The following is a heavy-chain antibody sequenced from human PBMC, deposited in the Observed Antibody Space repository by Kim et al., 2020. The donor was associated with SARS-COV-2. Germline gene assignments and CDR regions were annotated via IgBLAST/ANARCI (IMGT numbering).Heavy chain of an antibody. J-gene: IGHJ5*02. V-gene: IGHV3-11*03. D-gene: IGHD3-10*01. Sequence: VKGRFTISRDNAKSSLYLEMNSLRAEDTAVYYCARRRGGSGSYVSGWFDPWGQGNLVSVSS. CDR3: ARRRGGSGSYVSGWFDP.